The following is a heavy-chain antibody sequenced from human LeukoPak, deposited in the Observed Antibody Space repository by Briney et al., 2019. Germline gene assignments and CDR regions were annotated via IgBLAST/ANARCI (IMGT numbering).Heavy chain of an antibody. Sequence: SETLSLTCTVSGGSISSSSYYWGWIRQPPGKGLEWIGSIYYSGSTYYNPSLKSRVTISVDTSKNQFSLKLSSVTAADTAVYYCARAVYLTPAAGTFFDYWGQGTLVTVSS. CDR3: ARAVYLTPAAGTFFDY. D-gene: IGHD6-13*01. V-gene: IGHV4-39*07. CDR1: GGSISSSSYY. J-gene: IGHJ4*02. CDR2: IYYSGST.